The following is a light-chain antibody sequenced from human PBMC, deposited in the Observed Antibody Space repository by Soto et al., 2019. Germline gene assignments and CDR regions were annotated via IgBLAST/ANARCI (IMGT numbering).Light chain of an antibody. J-gene: IGKJ1*01. Sequence: IRMTQSPSSFSASTGDRVTITCRASQGISSYLALYQEKPGKAPKLLNYAASTLQSGVPSRFSGSGSGTDFTLTISCLQSEDFATYYCQQYYSYPRTFGQGTKVDIK. CDR3: QQYYSYPRT. CDR1: QGISSY. CDR2: AAS. V-gene: IGKV1-8*01.